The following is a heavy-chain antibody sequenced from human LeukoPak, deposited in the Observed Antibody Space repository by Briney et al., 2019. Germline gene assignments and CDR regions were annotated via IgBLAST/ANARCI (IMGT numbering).Heavy chain of an antibody. CDR2: ISSSGTNT. V-gene: IGHV3-48*03. J-gene: IGHJ3*01. CDR3: ARESGEGSGSADAFDV. CDR1: GFTFRTYE. D-gene: IGHD3-10*01. Sequence: GGSLRLSCAASGFTFRTYELNWVRLAPGRGLEWVSYISSSGTNTYYADSVRGRFTISRDSAKNSVYLQMNSLRAEDTALYYCARESGEGSGSADAFDVWGQGTMVTVSS.